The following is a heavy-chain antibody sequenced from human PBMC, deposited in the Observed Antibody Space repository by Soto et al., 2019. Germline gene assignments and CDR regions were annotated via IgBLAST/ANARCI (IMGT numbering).Heavy chain of an antibody. CDR1: GYTFTSYG. D-gene: IGHD6-13*01. CDR2: INAANGDT. Sequence: ASVKVSCKASGYTFTSYGIHRVRQAPGQRLEWMGWINAANGDTKYSPKFQGRVTITRDTSASTAYMELSSLRSEDTAVYYCVRRHVSATGIDWFDPWGQGTLVTVSS. J-gene: IGHJ5*02. CDR3: VRRHVSATGIDWFDP. V-gene: IGHV1-3*01.